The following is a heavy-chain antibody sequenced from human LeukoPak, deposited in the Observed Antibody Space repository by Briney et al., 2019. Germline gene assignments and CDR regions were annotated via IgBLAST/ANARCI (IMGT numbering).Heavy chain of an antibody. J-gene: IGHJ4*02. D-gene: IGHD3-22*01. CDR3: AKDQEYYYDSSGYWVY. V-gene: IGHV3-74*01. CDR1: GFTFSSYW. CDR2: INPDGSTT. Sequence: PGGSLRLSCAASGFTFSSYWVHWVRQAPGRGLVWVSRINPDGSTTNYADSVKGRFTISRDNAKNTLYLQMNSLRAEDTAVYYCAKDQEYYYDSSGYWVYWGQGTLVTVSS.